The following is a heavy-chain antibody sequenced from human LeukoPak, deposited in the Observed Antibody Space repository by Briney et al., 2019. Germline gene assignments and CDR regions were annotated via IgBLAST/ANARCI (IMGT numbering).Heavy chain of an antibody. CDR3: ARTTWIQLLHPFDY. CDR2: IYYSGST. D-gene: IGHD5-18*01. CDR1: GGSISSYY. J-gene: IGHJ4*02. V-gene: IGHV4-59*01. Sequence: SSETLSLTCTVSGGSISSYYWSWIRQPPGKGLEWIGYIYYSGSTNYNPSLKSRVTISVDTSKNQFSLKLSSVTAADTAVYYCARTTWIQLLHPFDYWGQGTLVTVSS.